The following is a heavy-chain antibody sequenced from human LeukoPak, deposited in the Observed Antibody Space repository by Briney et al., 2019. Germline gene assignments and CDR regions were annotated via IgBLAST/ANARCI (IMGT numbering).Heavy chain of an antibody. CDR1: GGSISSYY. Sequence: SETLSLTCTVSGGSISSYYWSWIRQSPGKGLEWIAYIYYSGSTNYNPSLKSRVTISVDTSKNRFSLKLSSVTAADTAVYYCARLPLRSHFDYWGQGTLVTVSS. CDR2: IYYSGST. J-gene: IGHJ4*02. V-gene: IGHV4-59*08. CDR3: ARLPLRSHFDY.